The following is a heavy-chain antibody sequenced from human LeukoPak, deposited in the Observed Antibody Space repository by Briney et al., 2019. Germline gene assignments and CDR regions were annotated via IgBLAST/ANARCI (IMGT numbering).Heavy chain of an antibody. Sequence: PGGSLRLSCVASGFTFSTYWMSWVRQAPGKGLEWVANIKQDGSEKYYVDSVKGRFTISRDNAKNSLYLQMNSLRAEDTAVYYCARDLPVVPAAIYGYWGQGTLVTVSS. CDR2: IKQDGSEK. CDR1: GFTFSTYW. CDR3: ARDLPVVPAAIYGY. J-gene: IGHJ4*02. V-gene: IGHV3-7*01. D-gene: IGHD2-2*01.